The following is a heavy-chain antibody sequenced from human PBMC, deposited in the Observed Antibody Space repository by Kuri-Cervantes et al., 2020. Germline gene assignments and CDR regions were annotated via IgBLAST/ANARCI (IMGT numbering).Heavy chain of an antibody. CDR2: IYTSGST. CDR3: ARRPLGSIWATGNGAFDI. D-gene: IGHD1-14*01. V-gene: IGHV4-4*07. J-gene: IGHJ3*02. Sequence: SETLSLTCTVSGGSISSYYWSWIRQPAGKGLEWIGRIYTSGSTNYNPSLKSRVTISVDTSKNQFSLKLSSVTAADTAVYYCARRPLGSIWATGNGAFDIWGQGTMVTVSS. CDR1: GGSISSYY.